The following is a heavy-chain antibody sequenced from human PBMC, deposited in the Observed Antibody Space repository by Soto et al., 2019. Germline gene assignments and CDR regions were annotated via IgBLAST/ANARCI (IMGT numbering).Heavy chain of an antibody. CDR2: INRGNGNT. V-gene: IGHV1-3*01. J-gene: IGHJ4*01. D-gene: IGHD1-26*01. Sequence: ASVKVSCKASGYTFTNYDINWVRQATGQGLEWMGWINRGNGNTYYAEHFQGRVTMTRDTFAGTVYMELSSLTSEDTAVYYCARDDSGFSGSHYIDYFNYWG. CDR3: ARDDSGFSGSHYIDYFNY. CDR1: GYTFTNYD.